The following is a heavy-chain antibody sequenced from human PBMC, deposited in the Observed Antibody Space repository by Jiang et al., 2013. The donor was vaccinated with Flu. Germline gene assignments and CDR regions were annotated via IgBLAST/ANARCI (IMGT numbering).Heavy chain of an antibody. D-gene: IGHD1-7*01. J-gene: IGHJ4*02. CDR3: ARELELPEDY. CDR1: GYTFTSYY. V-gene: IGHV1-46*03. CDR2: INPSGGST. Sequence: GYTFTSYYMHWVRQAPGQGLEWMGIINPSGGSTSYAQKFQGRVTMTRDTSTSTVYMELSSLRSEDTAVYCARELELPEDYWGQGTLVTVSS.